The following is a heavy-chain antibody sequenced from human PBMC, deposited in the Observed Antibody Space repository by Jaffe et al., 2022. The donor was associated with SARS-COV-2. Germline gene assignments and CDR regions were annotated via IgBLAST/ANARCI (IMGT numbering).Heavy chain of an antibody. CDR2: ISYDGSNK. J-gene: IGHJ3*02. Sequence: QVQLVESGGGVVQPGRSLRLSCAASGFTFSSYAMHWVRQAPGKGLEWVAVISYDGSNKYYADSVKGRFTISRDNSKNTLYLQMNSLRAEDTAVYYCARDPGYCSGGSCYPGRGGAFDIWGQGTMVTVSS. CDR1: GFTFSSYA. CDR3: ARDPGYCSGGSCYPGRGGAFDI. D-gene: IGHD2-15*01. V-gene: IGHV3-30-3*01.